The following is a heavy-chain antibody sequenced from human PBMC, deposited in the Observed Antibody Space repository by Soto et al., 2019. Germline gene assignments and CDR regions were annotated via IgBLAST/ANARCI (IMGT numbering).Heavy chain of an antibody. CDR3: ARGQVVNFDNWFDP. D-gene: IGHD3-22*01. V-gene: IGHV1-18*01. J-gene: IGHJ5*02. CDR2: INPNSGHT. CDR1: GYTFTTYG. Sequence: QIQLVQSGAEVKKPGTSVKVSCQASGYTFTTYGIIWVRQAPGQGLEWMGWINPNSGHTNYAQNLQDRATMTTDTSTNTAYMELRSLRSDDTAVYFCARGQVVNFDNWFDPWGQGTLVTVSS.